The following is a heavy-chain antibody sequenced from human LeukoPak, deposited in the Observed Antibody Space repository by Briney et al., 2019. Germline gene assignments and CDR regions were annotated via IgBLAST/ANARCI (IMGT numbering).Heavy chain of an antibody. Sequence: GGSLRLSCAASGFRFSNYAMNWVRQAPGKGLEWVSVISGGGSSTNYADSVKGRFTISRENSKNTLYLQMNSLRAEDTAVYYCSHTDSYYFDSCIVSLGQGALGTGPS. J-gene: IGHJ4*02. D-gene: IGHD3-22*01. CDR3: SHTDSYYFDSCIVS. CDR1: GFRFSNYA. V-gene: IGHV3-23*01. CDR2: ISGGGSST.